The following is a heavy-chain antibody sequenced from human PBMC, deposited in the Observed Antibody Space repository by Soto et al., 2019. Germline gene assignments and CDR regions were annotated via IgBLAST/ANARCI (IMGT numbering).Heavy chain of an antibody. Sequence: ETLSHTCTVSGASISSSSYCWGWIRKPPGKGLEWIGSIYYSGSTYYNPSLKSRVTISVDTSKNQFSLKLSSVTAADTAVYYCARQKGLEPRWFPESDYSYYGMDVWGQGTTVTVSS. CDR2: IYYSGST. J-gene: IGHJ6*02. CDR3: ARQKGLEPRWFPESDYSYYGMDV. CDR1: GASISSSSYC. V-gene: IGHV4-39*01. D-gene: IGHD1-1*01.